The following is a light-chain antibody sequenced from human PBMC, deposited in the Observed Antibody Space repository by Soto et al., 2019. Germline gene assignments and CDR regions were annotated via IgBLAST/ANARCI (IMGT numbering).Light chain of an antibody. V-gene: IGKV3-15*01. CDR3: QQYNNWPACT. CDR2: GAS. Sequence: EIVMTQSPATLSVSPGERATLSCRASQSVSSNLAWYQQKPGQAPRLLIYGASTRATGIPARFTGSGSGTEITLTISSLQSEDFAVYSCQQYNNWPACTFGQGTMVESK. J-gene: IGKJ1*01. CDR1: QSVSSN.